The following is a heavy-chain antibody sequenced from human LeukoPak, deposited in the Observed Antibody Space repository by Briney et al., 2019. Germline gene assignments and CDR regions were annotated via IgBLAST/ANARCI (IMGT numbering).Heavy chain of an antibody. D-gene: IGHD3-22*01. J-gene: IGHJ4*02. V-gene: IGHV3-53*01. Sequence: GGSLRLSCAASGFTFSSNYMSWVSQAPGKRLEWVSVIYSGGSTYYADSVKGRFTISRDNSNNTLYLQMNSLRAEDTAVYYCAREGYDSSGYFFDYWGQGTPVTVSS. CDR3: AREGYDSSGYFFDY. CDR1: GFTFSSNY. CDR2: IYSGGST.